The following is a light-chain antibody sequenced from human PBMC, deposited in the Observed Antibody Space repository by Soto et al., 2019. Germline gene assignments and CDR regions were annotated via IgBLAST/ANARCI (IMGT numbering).Light chain of an antibody. CDR2: WAS. V-gene: IGKV4-1*01. J-gene: IGKJ4*01. CDR3: QQYYSTPLT. Sequence: DIVMTQSPDSLAVSLGERATINCRSSQSVLFSSNNKNYLAWYQQKPGQPPKLLFYWASTRESGVPDRFSGSGSGTDFTLSISSLQGEDVADYYCQQYYSTPLTFGGGTKVDIK. CDR1: QSVLFSSNNKNY.